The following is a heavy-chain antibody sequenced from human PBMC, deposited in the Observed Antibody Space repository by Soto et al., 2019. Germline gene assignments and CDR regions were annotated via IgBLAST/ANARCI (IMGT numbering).Heavy chain of an antibody. Sequence: QVQLQESGPGLVKPSETLSLTCTVSGGSISSYDWSWIRQPPGKGLEWIGYIYYSGSTNYNPALKSRVSISVDTSKNQFSLKLSSVTAADTAVYYCSLYSGYEKGAFDIWGQGTMVTVSS. J-gene: IGHJ3*02. D-gene: IGHD5-12*01. CDR2: IYYSGST. CDR1: GGSISSYD. V-gene: IGHV4-59*08. CDR3: SLYSGYEKGAFDI.